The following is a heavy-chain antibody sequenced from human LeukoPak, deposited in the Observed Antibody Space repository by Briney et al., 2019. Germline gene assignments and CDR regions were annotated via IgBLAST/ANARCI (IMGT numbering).Heavy chain of an antibody. Sequence: GGSLRLSCAASGFTFSSYGMHWVRQAPGKGLEWVAVIWYDGSNKYYADSVKGRFTISRDHSKNTLYLQMNSLRAEDTAVYYCARDQWLVRSYYYGMDVWGQGTTVTVSS. CDR3: ARDQWLVRSYYYGMDV. V-gene: IGHV3-33*01. CDR2: IWYDGSNK. CDR1: GFTFSSYG. J-gene: IGHJ6*02. D-gene: IGHD6-19*01.